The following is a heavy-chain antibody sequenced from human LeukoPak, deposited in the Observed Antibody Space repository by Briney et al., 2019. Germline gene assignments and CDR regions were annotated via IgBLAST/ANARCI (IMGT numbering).Heavy chain of an antibody. CDR3: ARGLDGPHSSGWDDYYYYDMDV. CDR1: GFTFSNYG. V-gene: IGHV3-30*02. CDR2: VRYDESTK. D-gene: IGHD6-25*01. Sequence: SGGSLRLSCAASGFTFSNYGMHWVRQAPGKGLEWVAFVRYDESTKFYADSVKGRFTISRDNSKNTLYLQMNSLRAEDTAVYFCARGLDGPHSSGWDDYYYYDMDVWGQGTTGTVSS. J-gene: IGHJ6*02.